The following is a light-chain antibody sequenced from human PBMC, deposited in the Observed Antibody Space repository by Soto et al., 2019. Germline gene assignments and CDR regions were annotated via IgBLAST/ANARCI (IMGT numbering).Light chain of an antibody. J-gene: IGKJ5*01. CDR3: QQYVSSPPSIT. Sequence: IVLTQSPGTLSFSPWERATLSCRSIQSVSSSYLAWYQQKPGQAPRLLIYGASSRATGIPDRFSGSGSGTDFTLTISRLEPEDFAVYYCQQYVSSPPSITFGQGTRLEIK. CDR1: QSVSSSY. CDR2: GAS. V-gene: IGKV3-20*01.